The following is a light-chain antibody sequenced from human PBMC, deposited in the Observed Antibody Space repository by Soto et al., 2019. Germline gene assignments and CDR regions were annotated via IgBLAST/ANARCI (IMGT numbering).Light chain of an antibody. CDR2: DAS. J-gene: IGKJ4*01. CDR3: QQFSSYPLT. Sequence: EFVLTQSPGTLSLSPEERATLSYRASQTVRNNYLAWYQQKPGQAPRLLIYDASSRATGIPDRFSGGGSGTDFTLTISRLEPEDFAVYYCQQFSSYPLTFGGGTKV. CDR1: QTVRNNY. V-gene: IGKV3-20*01.